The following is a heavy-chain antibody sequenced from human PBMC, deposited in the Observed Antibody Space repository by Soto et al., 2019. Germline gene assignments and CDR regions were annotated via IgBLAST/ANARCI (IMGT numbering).Heavy chain of an antibody. Sequence: GGSLRLSCAASGFTCSSYGMHWVRQAPGKGLECVAVISYDGSNKYYADSVKGRFTISRDNSKNTLYLQMNSLRAEDTAVYYCAKGRGRGRFLENSGYWYFDLWGRGTLVTVSS. CDR2: ISYDGSNK. J-gene: IGHJ2*01. CDR1: GFTCSSYG. CDR3: AKGRGRGRFLENSGYWYFDL. D-gene: IGHD3-3*01. V-gene: IGHV3-30*18.